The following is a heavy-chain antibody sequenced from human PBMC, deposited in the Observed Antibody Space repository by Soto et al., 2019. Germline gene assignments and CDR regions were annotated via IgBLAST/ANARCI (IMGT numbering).Heavy chain of an antibody. J-gene: IGHJ4*02. D-gene: IGHD4-17*01. CDR3: GGQDYGAKGYYEN. V-gene: IGHV4-39*01. CDR2: IYYIGNT. Sequence: QLQLQESGSGLVKPSETLSLTCIVSNGSISSRSSYWGWIRQTPGKGLEWIGSIYYIGNTYYNPSLKSRVTISIDTSKTQFSLKMNSVTAVDTAVYFCGGQDYGAKGYYENWGQGALVTVSS. CDR1: NGSISSRSSY.